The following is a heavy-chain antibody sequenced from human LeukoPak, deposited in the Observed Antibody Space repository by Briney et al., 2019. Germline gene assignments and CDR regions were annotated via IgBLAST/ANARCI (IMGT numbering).Heavy chain of an antibody. Sequence: ASVKVSCKASGYTFTGYYMHWVRQAPGQGLEWMGWINPNSGGTNYAQKFRGRVTMTRDTSISTAYMELSRLRSDDTAVYYCAREVVAGTGDEYFQHWGQGTLVTVSS. CDR3: AREVVAGTGDEYFQH. CDR2: INPNSGGT. V-gene: IGHV1-2*02. J-gene: IGHJ1*01. D-gene: IGHD6-19*01. CDR1: GYTFTGYY.